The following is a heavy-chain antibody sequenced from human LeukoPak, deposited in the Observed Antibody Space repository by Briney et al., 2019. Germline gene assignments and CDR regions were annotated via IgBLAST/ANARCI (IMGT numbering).Heavy chain of an antibody. J-gene: IGHJ3*02. CDR3: ARADIVVVPAANYDSSGYSNAFDI. V-gene: IGHV1-2*02. Sequence: ASVKVSCKASGYTFTGYYMHWVRQAPGQGLEWMGWINPNSGGTNYAQKFQGRVTMTRDTSISTAYMELSKLRSDDTAVYCCARADIVVVPAANYDSSGYSNAFDIWGQGTMVTVSS. CDR2: INPNSGGT. D-gene: IGHD2-2*01. CDR1: GYTFTGYY.